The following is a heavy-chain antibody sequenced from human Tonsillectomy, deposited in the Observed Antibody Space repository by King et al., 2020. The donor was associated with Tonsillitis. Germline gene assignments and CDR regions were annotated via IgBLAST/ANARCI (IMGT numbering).Heavy chain of an antibody. CDR3: ARVGYSSGWYPLDY. CDR2: MRRRRSYR. D-gene: IGHD6-19*01. J-gene: IGHJ4*02. Sequence: GGGRGGRGGARRRAGAASGCTFSSYSVNWVRQAPGKGLEWGSSMRRRRSYRYCADSVKGRLTISRDNAKNALYLHKNSLRAEDTAVYYCARVGYSSGWYPLDYWGQGTLVTVSS. CDR1: GCTFSSYS. V-gene: IGHV3-21*01.